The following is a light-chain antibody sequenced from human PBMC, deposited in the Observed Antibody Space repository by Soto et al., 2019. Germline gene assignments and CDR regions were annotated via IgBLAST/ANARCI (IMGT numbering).Light chain of an antibody. CDR2: EVI. Sequence: QSALTQPPSASGSPGQSVTISCTGTSSDIGGYNYVSWYQQHPGKAPKLIIFEVIKRPSGVPDRFSGSKSGNTASLTVSGLQAEDEADYFCSSYAGSDYVIFGGGTKVTVL. J-gene: IGLJ2*01. CDR3: SSYAGSDYVI. V-gene: IGLV2-8*01. CDR1: SSDIGGYNY.